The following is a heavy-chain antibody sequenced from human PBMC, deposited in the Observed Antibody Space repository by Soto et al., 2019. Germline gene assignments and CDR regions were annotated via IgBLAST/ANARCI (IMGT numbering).Heavy chain of an antibody. CDR1: GGSVSGASISSTDYY. J-gene: IGHJ6*02. CDR2: IYSSGST. D-gene: IGHD3-16*01. CDR3: ARAGDRPNYHYYYGMDV. V-gene: IGHV4-30-4*01. Sequence: SETLSLTCTVSGGSVSGASISSTDYYWSWIRHPPGKGLEWIGYIYSSGSTYYNPSLMGRVTISVDTSKNQFSLKLSSLTAADTAVYYCARAGDRPNYHYYYGMDVWGQGTTVT.